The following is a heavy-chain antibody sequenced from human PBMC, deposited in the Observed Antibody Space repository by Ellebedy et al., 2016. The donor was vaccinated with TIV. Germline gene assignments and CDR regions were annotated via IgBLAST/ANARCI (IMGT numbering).Heavy chain of an antibody. CDR2: IYPGDSDT. CDR1: GYNFSSYF. V-gene: IGHV5-51*01. Sequence: GESLKISCKGSGYNFSSYFIGWVRQMPGKGLEWMGIIYPGDSDTRYSPPFQGHVTISADKSISTAYLQWSSLKASDTATYYCARQDTVDTAMFMYWGQGSLVTVSS. CDR3: ARQDTVDTAMFMY. J-gene: IGHJ4*02. D-gene: IGHD5-18*01.